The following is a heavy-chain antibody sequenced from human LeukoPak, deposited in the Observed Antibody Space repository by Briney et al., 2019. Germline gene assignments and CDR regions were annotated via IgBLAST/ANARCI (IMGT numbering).Heavy chain of an antibody. CDR1: GGSISSYY. J-gene: IGHJ4*02. Sequence: KPSETLSLTCTVSGGSISSYYWSWIRQPPGKGLEWIGYIYYSGSTNYNPSLKSRVTISVDTSKNQFSLKLSSVTAADTAVYYCARAHERYYYDSSGYYYYDYWGQGTLVTVSS. V-gene: IGHV4-59*01. CDR2: IYYSGST. CDR3: ARAHERYYYDSSGYYYYDY. D-gene: IGHD3-22*01.